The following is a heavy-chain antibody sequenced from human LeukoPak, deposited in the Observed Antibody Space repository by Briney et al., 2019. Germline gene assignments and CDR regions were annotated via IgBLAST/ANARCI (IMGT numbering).Heavy chain of an antibody. CDR1: GYTFTGYY. Sequence: ASVKVSCKASGYTFTGYYMHWVRQAPGQGLEWMGWINPNSGGTKYVQKFQGRVTMTRDTSISTAYMELSRLRSDDTAVYYCARVGSSSWYSFDYWGQGTLVTVSS. CDR3: ARVGSSSWYSFDY. CDR2: INPNSGGT. D-gene: IGHD6-13*01. V-gene: IGHV1-2*02. J-gene: IGHJ4*02.